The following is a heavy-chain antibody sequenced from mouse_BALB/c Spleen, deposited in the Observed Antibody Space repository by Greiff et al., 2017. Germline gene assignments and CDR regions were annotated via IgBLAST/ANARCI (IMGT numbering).Heavy chain of an antibody. CDR3: NPERLITTGAWLAY. J-gene: IGHJ3*01. Sequence: VQLKESGAELVRSGASVKLSCTASGFTINDYYMHWVKQRPEQGLEWIGWIDPENGDTEYAPKFQGKATMTADTSSNTAYLQLSSLTSEDTAVYYCNPERLITTGAWLAYWGQGTLVTVSA. V-gene: IGHV14-4*02. D-gene: IGHD1-1*01. CDR2: IDPENGDT. CDR1: GFTINDYY.